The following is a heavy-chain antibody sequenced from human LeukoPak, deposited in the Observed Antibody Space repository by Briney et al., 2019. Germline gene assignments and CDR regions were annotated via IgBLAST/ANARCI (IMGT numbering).Heavy chain of an antibody. CDR3: ARSYSSSSYYYYYYMDV. D-gene: IGHD6-6*01. V-gene: IGHV1-69*05. Sequence: SVKVSCKASGGTFSSYAVSWVRQAPGQGLEWMGGIIPIFGTANYAQKFQGRVTITTDESTSTAYMELSSLRSEDTAVYYCARSYSSSSYYYYYYMDVWGKGTTVTVSS. J-gene: IGHJ6*03. CDR1: GGTFSSYA. CDR2: IIPIFGTA.